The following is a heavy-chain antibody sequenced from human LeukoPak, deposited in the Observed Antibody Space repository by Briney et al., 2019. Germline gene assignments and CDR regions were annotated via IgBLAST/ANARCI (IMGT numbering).Heavy chain of an antibody. Sequence: GRSLRLSCAASGFTFDDYAMHWVRQAPGKGLEWVSGISWNSGSIGYADSVKGRFTISRDNAKNSLYLQMNSLRAEDTALYYCAKEFRCSGGSYYRALDYWGQGTLVTVSS. J-gene: IGHJ4*02. D-gene: IGHD2-15*01. CDR1: GFTFDDYA. V-gene: IGHV3-9*01. CDR2: ISWNSGSI. CDR3: AKEFRCSGGSYYRALDY.